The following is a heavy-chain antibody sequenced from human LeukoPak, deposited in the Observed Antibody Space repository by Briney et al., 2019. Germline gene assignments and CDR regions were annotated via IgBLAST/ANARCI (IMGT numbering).Heavy chain of an antibody. Sequence: GGPLRLSCAASGFTFSSYAMSWVRQAPGKGLEWVSAISGSGGSTYYADSVKGRFTISRDNSKNTLYLQMNSLRAEDTAVYYCARSSRGVQGVITPPKYWGQGTLVTVSS. CDR2: ISGSGGST. V-gene: IGHV3-23*01. D-gene: IGHD3-10*01. CDR3: ARSSRGVQGVITPPKY. CDR1: GFTFSSYA. J-gene: IGHJ4*02.